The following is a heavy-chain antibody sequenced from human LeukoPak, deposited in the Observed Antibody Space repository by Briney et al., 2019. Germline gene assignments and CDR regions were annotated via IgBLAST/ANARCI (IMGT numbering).Heavy chain of an antibody. CDR3: ARIKDAIRIAYFDY. Sequence: SETLSLTCTVSSGSISGYYWSWIRQPPGKGLEWIGEINHSGSTNYNPSLKSRVTISVDTSKNQFSLKLSSVTAADTAVYYCARIKDAIRIAYFDYWGQGTLVTVSS. V-gene: IGHV4-34*01. D-gene: IGHD3-3*02. CDR2: INHSGST. CDR1: SGSISGYY. J-gene: IGHJ4*02.